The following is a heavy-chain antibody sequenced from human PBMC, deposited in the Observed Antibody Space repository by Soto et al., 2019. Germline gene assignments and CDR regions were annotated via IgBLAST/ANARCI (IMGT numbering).Heavy chain of an antibody. CDR2: IWYDGSNK. D-gene: IGHD4-17*01. J-gene: IGHJ4*02. CDR1: GFTFSSYG. Sequence: QVQLVESGGGVVQPGRSLRLSCAASGFTFSSYGMHWVRQAPGKGLEWVAVIWYDGSNKYYADSVKGRFTISRDTSKNTLYLQMNSLRAEDTAVYYCARDGGTVTTEPIDYWGQGTLVTVSS. CDR3: ARDGGTVTTEPIDY. V-gene: IGHV3-33*01.